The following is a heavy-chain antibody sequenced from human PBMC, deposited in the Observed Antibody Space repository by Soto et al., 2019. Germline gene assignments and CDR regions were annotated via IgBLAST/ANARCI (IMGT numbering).Heavy chain of an antibody. Sequence: QVQLVQSGAEVKKPGASVKVSCKASGYTFTSYDINWVRQATGQGLEWMGWMNPNSGNTGYAQKFQGRVTMTRNTSXSKAYMELSSLRSEDTAVYYCATTEVGYYYYGMDVWGQGTTVTVSS. CDR2: MNPNSGNT. V-gene: IGHV1-8*01. D-gene: IGHD1-1*01. CDR1: GYTFTSYD. CDR3: ATTEVGYYYYGMDV. J-gene: IGHJ6*02.